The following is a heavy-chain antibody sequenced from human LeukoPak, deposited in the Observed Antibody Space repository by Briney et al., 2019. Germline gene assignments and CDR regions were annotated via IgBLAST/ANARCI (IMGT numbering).Heavy chain of an antibody. J-gene: IGHJ6*03. CDR1: GFTFSRYG. Sequence: PGKSLRLTCAASGFTFSRYGMHWVRQAPGKGLEWLAVMSSDGSDIYYADSVKGRFTISRDNSKNTLYLQMNSLRAEDTAVYYCAKDGRPGEALSDYYYYYYMDVWGKGTTVTVSS. V-gene: IGHV3-30*18. D-gene: IGHD3-16*01. CDR3: AKDGRPGEALSDYYYYYYMDV. CDR2: MSSDGSDI.